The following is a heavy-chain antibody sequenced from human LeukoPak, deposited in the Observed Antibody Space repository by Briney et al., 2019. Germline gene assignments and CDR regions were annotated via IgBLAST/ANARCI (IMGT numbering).Heavy chain of an antibody. J-gene: IGHJ4*02. V-gene: IGHV3-48*02. CDR1: GFTFSSYS. D-gene: IGHD3-22*01. CDR2: ISSSSSTI. CDR3: ARGPDYYDSSGYYPFDY. Sequence: GGSLRLSCAASGFTFSSYSMNWVRQAPGKGLEWVSYISSSSSTIYYADSVKGRFTISRDNAKNSLYLQMNSLRDEDAAVYYCARGPDYYDSSGYYPFDYWGQGTLVTVSS.